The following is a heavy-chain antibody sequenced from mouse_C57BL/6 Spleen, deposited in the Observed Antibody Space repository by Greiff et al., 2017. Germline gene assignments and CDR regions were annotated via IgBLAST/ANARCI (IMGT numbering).Heavy chain of an antibody. Sequence: VQLQQSGPELVKPGASVKISCKASGYTFTDYYMNWVKQSHGKSLEWIGDINPNNGGTSYNQKFKGKATLTVDKSSSTAYMELRSLTYEYSAVYYCADRGDGFDYWGQGTTLTVSS. CDR2: INPNNGGT. D-gene: IGHD3-2*01. J-gene: IGHJ2*01. CDR3: ADRGDGFDY. V-gene: IGHV1-26*01. CDR1: GYTFTDYY.